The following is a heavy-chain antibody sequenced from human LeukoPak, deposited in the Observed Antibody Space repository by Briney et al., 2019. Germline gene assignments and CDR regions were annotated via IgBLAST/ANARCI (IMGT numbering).Heavy chain of an antibody. CDR2: IYSSGST. CDR1: GDSINSYY. J-gene: IGHJ5*02. D-gene: IGHD6-19*01. Sequence: SETLSLTCIVSGDSINSYYWSWIRQPARKGLEWVGAIYSSGSTTYSPSLKSRVTMSVDTSKNQFSLKLSSVTAADSAVYYCARGSSGWFLHFFDPWGQGTLVTVSS. CDR3: ARGSSGWFLHFFDP. V-gene: IGHV4-4*07.